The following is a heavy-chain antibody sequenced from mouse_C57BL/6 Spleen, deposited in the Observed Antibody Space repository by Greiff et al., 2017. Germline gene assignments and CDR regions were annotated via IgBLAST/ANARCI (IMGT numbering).Heavy chain of an antibody. V-gene: IGHV1-53*01. CDR2: INPSNGGT. J-gene: IGHJ4*01. D-gene: IGHD2-4*01. CDR1: GYTFTSYW. Sequence: QVQLQQPGTELVKPGASVKLSCKASGYTFTSYWMHWVKQRPGQGLEWIGNINPSNGGTNYNEKFKSKATLTVDKSSSTAYMQLSSLTPEDSAVYYCARWGDYDEVYYYAMDYWGQGTSVTVSS. CDR3: ARWGDYDEVYYYAMDY.